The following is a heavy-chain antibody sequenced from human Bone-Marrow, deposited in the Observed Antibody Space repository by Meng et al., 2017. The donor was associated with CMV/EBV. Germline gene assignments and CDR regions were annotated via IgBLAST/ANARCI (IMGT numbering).Heavy chain of an antibody. V-gene: IGHV3-73*01. Sequence: GGSLRLSCAASVFTFSGSAMHWVRQASGKGLEWVGRIRSKANSYATAYAASVKGRFTISRDDSKNTAYLQMNSLKTEDTAVYYCTRPFSGSYYYYGMDVWGQGTTVTVSS. J-gene: IGHJ6*02. CDR1: VFTFSGSA. D-gene: IGHD1-26*01. CDR2: IRSKANSYAT. CDR3: TRPFSGSYYYYGMDV.